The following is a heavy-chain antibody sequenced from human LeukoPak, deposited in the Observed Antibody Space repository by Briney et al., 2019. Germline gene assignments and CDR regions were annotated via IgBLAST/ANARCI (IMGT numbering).Heavy chain of an antibody. D-gene: IGHD1-26*01. CDR2: IDNGGSYT. Sequence: GGSLRLSCAASGFIFSSKWIHWVCQAPGKGLEWVSRIDNGGSYTSYADSVKGRFTISRDNAKNTLYLQMNSLRAEDTAVYYCARDEVGATRFGYWGQGTLVTVSS. V-gene: IGHV3-74*01. J-gene: IGHJ4*02. CDR1: GFIFSSKW. CDR3: ARDEVGATRFGY.